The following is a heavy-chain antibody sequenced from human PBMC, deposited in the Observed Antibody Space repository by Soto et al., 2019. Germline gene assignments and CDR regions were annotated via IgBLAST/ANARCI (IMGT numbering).Heavy chain of an antibody. CDR3: ARYCSNLDCHYLYYFDS. J-gene: IGHJ4*02. Sequence: SETLSLTCTVSGDAISSDYWSWIRQPPGKGLEWIGYIYFSGSTNYNPSLKSRVTISVDTSKNQFSLRLSSVTAADTAVYYCARYCSNLDCHYLYYFDSWGQGTQVTVSS. CDR1: GDAISSDY. D-gene: IGHD2-2*01. CDR2: IYFSGST. V-gene: IGHV4-59*01.